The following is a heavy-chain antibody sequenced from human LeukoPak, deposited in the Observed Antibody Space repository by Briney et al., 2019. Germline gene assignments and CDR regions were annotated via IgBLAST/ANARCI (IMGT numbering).Heavy chain of an antibody. V-gene: IGHV4-34*01. J-gene: IGHJ4*02. D-gene: IGHD3-10*01. CDR1: GGSFSGCY. Sequence: SETLSLTCAVYGGSFSGCYWSWIRQPPGKGLGWIGSIYKAGYTNYSPSLRSRVFISVDTSNNQFSLSLSSVTAADTAVYFCTRHQTNNYGPGTPFDFWGQGTLVSVSS. CDR3: TRHQTNNYGPGTPFDF. CDR2: IYKAGYT.